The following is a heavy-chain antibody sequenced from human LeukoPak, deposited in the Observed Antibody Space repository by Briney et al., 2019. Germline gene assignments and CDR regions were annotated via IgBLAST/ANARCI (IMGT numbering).Heavy chain of an antibody. J-gene: IGHJ4*02. Sequence: GGSLRLSCAASGFTFSSYEMNWVRQAPGKGLEWVASITSTSSYIYYADSVKGRFTSSRDNAKNTLYLEMSSLRAEDTAVYYCARGHGRGYSSRPGYWGPGTLVTVSS. CDR1: GFTFSSYE. V-gene: IGHV3-21*01. CDR3: ARGHGRGYSSRPGY. CDR2: ITSTSSYI. D-gene: IGHD6-13*01.